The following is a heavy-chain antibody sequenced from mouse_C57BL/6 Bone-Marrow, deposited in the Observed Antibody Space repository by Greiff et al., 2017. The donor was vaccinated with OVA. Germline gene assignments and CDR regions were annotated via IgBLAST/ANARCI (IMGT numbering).Heavy chain of an antibody. CDR2: IHPSDSDT. CDR1: GYTFTSYW. Sequence: QVQLKQPGAELVKPGASVKVSCKASGYTFTSYWMHWVKQRPGQGLEWIGRIHPSDSDTNYNQKFKGKATLTVDKSSSTAYMQLSSLTSEDSAVYYCAMMRHDEGAWFAYWGQGTLVTVSA. J-gene: IGHJ3*01. D-gene: IGHD2-3*01. CDR3: AMMRHDEGAWFAY. V-gene: IGHV1-74*01.